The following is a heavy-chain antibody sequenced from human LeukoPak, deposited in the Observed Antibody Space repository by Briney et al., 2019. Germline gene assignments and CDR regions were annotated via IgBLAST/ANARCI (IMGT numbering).Heavy chain of an antibody. CDR2: IYYSGST. D-gene: IGHD1-14*01. CDR1: GGSISSSSYY. J-gene: IGHJ5*02. Sequence: PSETLSLTCTVSGGSISSSSYYWGWIRQPPGKGLEWIGSIYYSGSTYYNPSLKSRVTISVDTSKNQFSLKLSSVTAADTAVYYCARASGTVDNWFDPWGQGTLVTVSS. CDR3: ARASGTVDNWFDP. V-gene: IGHV4-39*07.